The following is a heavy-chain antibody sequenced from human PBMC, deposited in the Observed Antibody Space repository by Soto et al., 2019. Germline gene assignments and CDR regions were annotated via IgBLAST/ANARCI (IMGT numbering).Heavy chain of an antibody. Sequence: PGGSLRLSCAASGFTFSSYSMNWVRQAPGKGLEWVSYISSGSTTIYYADSVKGRFTISRDNAKNSLYLQMNSLRAEDTAVYYCAKGKYYYDSSGYSHFGAFDIWGQGTMVTVSS. CDR2: ISSGSTTI. D-gene: IGHD3-22*01. J-gene: IGHJ3*02. CDR3: AKGKYYYDSSGYSHFGAFDI. V-gene: IGHV3-48*01. CDR1: GFTFSSYS.